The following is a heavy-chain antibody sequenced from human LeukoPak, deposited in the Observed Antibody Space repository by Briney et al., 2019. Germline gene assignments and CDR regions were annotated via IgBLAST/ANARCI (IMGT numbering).Heavy chain of an antibody. CDR3: ARDASGSPRGWFDP. J-gene: IGHJ5*02. Sequence: SETLSLTCTVSGDSISSSYWNWIRQPAGKGLEWIGRFSTSGSTNYNPSLKSRVAMSVGTSKNQFSLKLSSVTAADTAVYYCARDASGSPRGWFDPWGQGTLVTVSS. CDR2: FSTSGST. V-gene: IGHV4-4*07. D-gene: IGHD3-10*01. CDR1: GDSISSSY.